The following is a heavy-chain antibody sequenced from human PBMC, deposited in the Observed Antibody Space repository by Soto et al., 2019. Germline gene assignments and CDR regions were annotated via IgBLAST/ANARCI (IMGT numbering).Heavy chain of an antibody. D-gene: IGHD5-18*01. CDR3: ARLRLPGYSYGPVHGMDV. CDR1: GGSISSGGYS. J-gene: IGHJ6*02. Sequence: SETLSLTCAVSGGSISSGGYSWSWIRQPPGKGLEWIGYFYYSGSTNNNPSLKSRVTISVDKSISTAYLQWSSLKASDTAMYYCARLRLPGYSYGPVHGMDVWGQGTTVTVSS. CDR2: FYYSGST. V-gene: IGHV4-61*05.